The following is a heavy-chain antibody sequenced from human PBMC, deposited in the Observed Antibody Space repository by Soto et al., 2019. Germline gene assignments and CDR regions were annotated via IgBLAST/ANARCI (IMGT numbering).Heavy chain of an antibody. V-gene: IGHV4-59*01. CDR3: ARFSSGTAAYYFDY. CDR2: IYYSGST. Sequence: PSETLSLTCTVSGFSISSYYWSWIRQPPGKGLEWIGYIYYSGSTNYNPSLKSRVTISVDTSKNQFSLKLSSVTAADTAVYYCARFSSGTAAYYFDYWGQGTLVTVS. J-gene: IGHJ4*02. D-gene: IGHD1-1*01. CDR1: GFSISSYY.